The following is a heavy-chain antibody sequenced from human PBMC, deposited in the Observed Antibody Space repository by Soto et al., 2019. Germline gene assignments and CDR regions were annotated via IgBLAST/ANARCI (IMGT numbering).Heavy chain of an antibody. D-gene: IGHD3-9*01. CDR2: ISGSGGST. CDR1: GFTFSSYA. V-gene: IGHV3-23*01. CDR3: AKLNDILTGYYRVTRYFDY. Sequence: GSLRLSCAASGFTFSSYAMSWVRQAPGKGLEWVSAISGSGGSTYYADSVKGRFTISRDNSKNTLYLQMNSLRAEDTAVYYCAKLNDILTGYYRVTRYFDYWGQGTLVTVS. J-gene: IGHJ4*02.